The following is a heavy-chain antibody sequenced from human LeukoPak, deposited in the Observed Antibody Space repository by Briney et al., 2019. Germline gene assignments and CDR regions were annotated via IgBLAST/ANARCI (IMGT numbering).Heavy chain of an antibody. CDR1: GGSISSSSYY. CDR2: IYYSGST. CDR3: ARGYNDSSGYYHYMDV. V-gene: IGHV4-39*07. D-gene: IGHD3-22*01. Sequence: SETLSLTCTVSGGSISSSSYYWDWIRQPPGKGLEWIGSIYYSGSTYYNPSLKSRVTISVDTSKNQFSLKLRSETATDTAVYYCARGYNDSSGYYHYMDVWGKGTTVTISS. J-gene: IGHJ6*03.